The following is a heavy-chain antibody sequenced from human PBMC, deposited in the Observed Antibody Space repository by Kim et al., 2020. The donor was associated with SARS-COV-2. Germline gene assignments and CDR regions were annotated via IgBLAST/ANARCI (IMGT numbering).Heavy chain of an antibody. Sequence: GGSLRLSCAASGFTFSSYSMNWVRQAPGKGLEWVSSISSSSSYIYYADSVKGRFTISRDNAKNSLYLQMNSLRAEDTAVYYCAREGRPGPNDYGRYYYYGMDVWGQGTTVTVSS. V-gene: IGHV3-21*01. CDR3: AREGRPGPNDYGRYYYYGMDV. D-gene: IGHD4-17*01. J-gene: IGHJ6*02. CDR1: GFTFSSYS. CDR2: ISSSSSYI.